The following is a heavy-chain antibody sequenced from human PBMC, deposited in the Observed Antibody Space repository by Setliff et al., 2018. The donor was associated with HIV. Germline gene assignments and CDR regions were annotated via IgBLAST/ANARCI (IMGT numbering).Heavy chain of an antibody. Sequence: ASVKVSCKASGYTFTGYYMHWVRQAPGQGLEWMGWINPNSGDTKYAQKFQGRVTMTRDTSISTAYMELSRLRSDDTAVFYCARDYYGSGSYYYLDCWGQGTLVTVSS. D-gene: IGHD3-10*01. V-gene: IGHV1-2*02. CDR1: GYTFTGYY. J-gene: IGHJ4*02. CDR2: INPNSGDT. CDR3: ARDYYGSGSYYYLDC.